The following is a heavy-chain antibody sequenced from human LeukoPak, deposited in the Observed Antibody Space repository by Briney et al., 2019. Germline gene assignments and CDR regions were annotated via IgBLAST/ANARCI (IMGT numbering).Heavy chain of an antibody. CDR1: GDSISRSDW. CDR2: IYYSGRI. D-gene: IGHD1-26*01. CDR3: AKTRSGTYYGDSFDI. V-gene: IGHV4-28*05. Sequence: SETLPLTCAVSGDSISRSDWWAWIRQPPGKGLEWLGNIYYSGRIYHNPSLQTRVIMSVDSSKNQFSLRLGSVTAVDTAVYYCAKTRSGTYYGDSFDIWGQGILVIVSS. J-gene: IGHJ3*02.